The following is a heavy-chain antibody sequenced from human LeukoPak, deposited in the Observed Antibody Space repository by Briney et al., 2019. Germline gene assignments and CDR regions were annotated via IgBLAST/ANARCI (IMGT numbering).Heavy chain of an antibody. CDR1: GFNFSGHA. V-gene: IGHV3-30*03. J-gene: IGHJ4*02. Sequence: GGSLRLSCTASGFNFSGHAMHWVRQTPGKGLEWVAVISYNGVNKSYGDSVTGRFTISRDNSRNTVYGQMDSLRSEDTAVYYCARARTSWHGASIDYWGQGTLVTVSS. CDR2: ISYNGVNK. CDR3: ARARTSWHGASIDY. D-gene: IGHD1-14*01.